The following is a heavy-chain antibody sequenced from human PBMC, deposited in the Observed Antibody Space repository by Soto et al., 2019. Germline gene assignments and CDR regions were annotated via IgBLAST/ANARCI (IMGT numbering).Heavy chain of an antibody. Sequence: SETLSLTCTVSGGSISSWCYYWSWIRQHPGKGLEWIGYIYYIGSTYYNPSLKSRVTISVDTSKNQFSLKLSSVTYAETAVYYCASSPDPDIALEYWGQGTLVTVSS. D-gene: IGHD5-12*01. CDR2: IYYIGST. J-gene: IGHJ4*02. V-gene: IGHV4-31*03. CDR3: ASSPDPDIALEY. CDR1: GGSISSWCYY.